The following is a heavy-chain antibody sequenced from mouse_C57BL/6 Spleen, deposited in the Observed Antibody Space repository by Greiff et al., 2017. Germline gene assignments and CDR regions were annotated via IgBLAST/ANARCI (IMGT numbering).Heavy chain of an antibody. CDR1: GYTFTSYW. CDR3: AMGCDEEYAMDY. CDR2: IHPSDSDT. Sequence: QVQLQQPGAELVKPGASVKVSCKASGYTFTSYWMHWVKQRPGQGLEWIGRIHPSDSDTNYNQKFKGKATLTVDKSSSTAYMQLSSLTSEDSAVYCCAMGCDEEYAMDYWGQGTSVTVSS. J-gene: IGHJ4*01. V-gene: IGHV1-74*01.